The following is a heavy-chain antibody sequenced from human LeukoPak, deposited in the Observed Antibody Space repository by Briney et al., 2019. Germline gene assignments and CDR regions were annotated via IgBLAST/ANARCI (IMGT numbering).Heavy chain of an antibody. CDR2: INPDSGDT. D-gene: IGHD6-19*01. CDR3: ARGESPYVAVAGWFDP. CDR1: GYIFSDYY. J-gene: IGHJ5*02. V-gene: IGHV1-2*02. Sequence: ASVKVSCKASGYIFSDYYVQWVRQAPGQGLEWMGYINPDSGDTKYGQNFQGRVTMTRDTSISTAYMELRLLRSDDTAVYYCARGESPYVAVAGWFDPWGQGTLVTVSS.